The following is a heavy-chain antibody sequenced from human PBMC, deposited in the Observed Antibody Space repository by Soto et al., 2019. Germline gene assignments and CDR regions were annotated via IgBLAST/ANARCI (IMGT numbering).Heavy chain of an antibody. CDR1: GDTFNSYV. Sequence: QVQLVQSGAEVKRPGSSVKVSCESSGDTFNSYVISWVRQAPGQGLEWMGGIIPIIGVTHYAQKFQGRVTISALSATGTAYMELTNLGLEDNALYYCARESLGAKGADHWGQGTVVTVSS. D-gene: IGHD3-16*01. CDR2: IIPIIGVT. J-gene: IGHJ4*02. V-gene: IGHV1-69*17. CDR3: ARESLGAKGADH.